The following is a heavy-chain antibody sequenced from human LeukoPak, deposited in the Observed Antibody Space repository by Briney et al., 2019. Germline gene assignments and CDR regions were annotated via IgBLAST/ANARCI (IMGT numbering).Heavy chain of an antibody. V-gene: IGHV3-23*01. CDR1: GFSFYNYA. CDR2: ISGSGGTI. J-gene: IGHJ4*02. Sequence: PGGSLRLSCAASGFSFYNYAMSWVRQAPGKGVEWLSGISGSGGTIYYVDSVKGRFTISRDNSKNTLYLQMNSLRAEDTAVYYCARAMMVVANLWGVYDYWGQGTLVTVSS. D-gene: IGHD3-22*01. CDR3: ARAMMVVANLWGVYDY.